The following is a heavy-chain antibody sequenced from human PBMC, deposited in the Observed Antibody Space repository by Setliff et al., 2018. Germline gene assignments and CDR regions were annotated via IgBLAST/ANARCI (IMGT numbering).Heavy chain of an antibody. D-gene: IGHD2-15*01. CDR1: GFTFNNFA. J-gene: IGHJ4*02. Sequence: PGGSLRLSCVASGFTFNNFAFNWVRQAPGKGLEWVSSISSRSTYIYYADSVKGRFTISRDSANNSLYLQMNSLSAEDTAMYYCARFACNGGSCYLSASDHWGQGALVTVSS. CDR3: ARFACNGGSCYLSASDH. V-gene: IGHV3-21*06. CDR2: ISSRSTYI.